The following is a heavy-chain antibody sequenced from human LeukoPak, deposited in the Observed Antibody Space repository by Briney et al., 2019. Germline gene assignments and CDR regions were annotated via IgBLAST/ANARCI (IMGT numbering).Heavy chain of an antibody. CDR2: MNPNSGNT. CDR3: AGARREYSYGFDY. CDR1: GYTFTSYD. D-gene: IGHD5-18*01. V-gene: IGHV1-8*01. Sequence: ASVKVSCKASGYTFTSYDINWVLQATGQGLEWMGWMNPNSGNTGYAQKFQGRVTMTRNTSISTAYMELSSLRSEDTAVYYCAGARREYSYGFDYWGQGTLVTVSS. J-gene: IGHJ4*02.